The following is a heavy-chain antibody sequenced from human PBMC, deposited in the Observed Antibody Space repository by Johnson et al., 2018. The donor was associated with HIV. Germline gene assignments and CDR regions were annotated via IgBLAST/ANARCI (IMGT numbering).Heavy chain of an antibody. CDR2: IYSGGST. CDR1: GFTVSSNY. V-gene: IGHV3-53*01. J-gene: IGHJ3*02. CDR3: SRDLIVGATRGGAFDI. D-gene: IGHD1-26*01. Sequence: VQLVESGGGLIQPGGSLRLSCAASGFTVSSNYMNWVRQAPGKGLEWVSVIYSGGSTYYADSVRGRFTIFRDNSKNTLYLQMNSLRVEDTAVYYCSRDLIVGATRGGAFDIWGQGTMVTVSS.